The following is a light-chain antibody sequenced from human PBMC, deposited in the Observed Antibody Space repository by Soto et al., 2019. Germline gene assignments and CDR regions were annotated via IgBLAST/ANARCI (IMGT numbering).Light chain of an antibody. J-gene: IGKJ2*01. CDR2: DGS. CDR3: QQYNDWPPMNT. CDR1: QSVSRH. V-gene: IGKV3-15*01. Sequence: EIVMTQSPATLSVSPGERATLSCRASQSVSRHVAWYQQRPGQAPRLLIYDGSTRATGTPARFSGSGSGTEFALTISSLQSGDFAAYYCQQYNDWPPMNTFGPGTKLEI.